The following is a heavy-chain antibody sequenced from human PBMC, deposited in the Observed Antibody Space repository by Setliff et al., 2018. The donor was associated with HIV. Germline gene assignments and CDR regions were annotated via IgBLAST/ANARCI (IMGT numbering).Heavy chain of an antibody. Sequence: GASVKVSCKASGYSLTSYSINWVRQAPGQGLEWMGYINTNTGNPTYAQGFTGRFVFSVDTPVSTAYLQIFSLKAEDTAVYYCTRDHTPPPNYDFWSGQIDLRNIFYYMDVWGTGSPVTASS. V-gene: IGHV7-4-1*01. J-gene: IGHJ6*03. CDR2: INTNTGNP. D-gene: IGHD3-3*01. CDR3: TRDHTPPPNYDFWSGQIDLRNIFYYMDV. CDR1: GYSLTSYS.